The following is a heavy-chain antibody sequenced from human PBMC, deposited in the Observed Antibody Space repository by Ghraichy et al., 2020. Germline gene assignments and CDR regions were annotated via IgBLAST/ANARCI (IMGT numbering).Heavy chain of an antibody. J-gene: IGHJ2*01. CDR1: GGSISSNNYF. D-gene: IGHD7-27*01. CDR2: IYYGGST. Sequence: SETLSLTCIVSGGSISSNNYFWGWIRQSPGRGLDWIGVIYYGGSTSYNPSLKSRVTISEDRSKNQFSLRLSSVTAADTAVYYCVHGHTLLTGDLSWYFDLWGRGTLVTVSS. CDR3: VHGHTLLTGDLSWYFDL. V-gene: IGHV4-39*01.